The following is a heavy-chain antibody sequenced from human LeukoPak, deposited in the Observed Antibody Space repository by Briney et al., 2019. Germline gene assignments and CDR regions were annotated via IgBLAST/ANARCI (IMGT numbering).Heavy chain of an antibody. CDR1: GGSFSGYY. D-gene: IGHD3-16*02. CDR2: INHSGST. Sequence: SETLSLTCAVYGGSFSGYYWSWIRQPPGKGLEWLGEINHSGSTNYNPSLKSRVTISVDTSKKQFSLKLRSVTGADTAVYYCARLSLYYDYVWGSYRLAYYFDYGGQGTLVTVSS. CDR3: ARLSLYYDYVWGSYRLAYYFDY. J-gene: IGHJ4*02. V-gene: IGHV4-34*01.